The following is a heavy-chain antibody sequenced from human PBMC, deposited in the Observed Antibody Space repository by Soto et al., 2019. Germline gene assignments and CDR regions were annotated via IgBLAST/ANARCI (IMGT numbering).Heavy chain of an antibody. J-gene: IGHJ4*02. CDR1: GGSVSNSNYY. CDR3: VSQRTSVLTQAYFDY. D-gene: IGHD2-8*01. V-gene: IGHV4-39*01. CDR2: VYYRGRS. Sequence: SETLSLTCTVSGGSVSNSNYYWGWIRQSPGKGLEWIGSVYYRGRSYSKSSVKSRVTISVDTSKNQFSLNLNSVTASDTAVYFCVSQRTSVLTQAYFDYWGPGALVTVSP.